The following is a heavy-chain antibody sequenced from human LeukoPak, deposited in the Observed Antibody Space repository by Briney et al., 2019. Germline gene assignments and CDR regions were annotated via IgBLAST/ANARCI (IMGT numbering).Heavy chain of an antibody. V-gene: IGHV4-30-2*01. D-gene: IGHD3-22*01. CDR1: GGSISSGGYS. CDR2: IYHSGST. Sequence: SETLSLTCAVSGGSISSGGYSWSWIRQPPGKGLEWIGYIYHSGSTYYNPSLKSRVTMSVDTSKNQFSLKLSSVTAADTAVYYCARDQYYYDSSGYGYFDYWGQGTLVTVSS. CDR3: ARDQYYYDSSGYGYFDY. J-gene: IGHJ4*02.